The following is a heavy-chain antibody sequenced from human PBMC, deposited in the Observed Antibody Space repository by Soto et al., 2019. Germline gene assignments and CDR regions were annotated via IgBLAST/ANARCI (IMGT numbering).Heavy chain of an antibody. CDR3: AKASGSYAPLDY. V-gene: IGHV3-72*01. CDR1: GFTFSDHY. J-gene: IGHJ4*02. D-gene: IGHD3-10*01. Sequence: GGSLRLSCAASGFTFSDHYMDWVRQAPGKGLEWVGRIRNKANSYTTEYAASVKGRFTISRDDSKNSLYLQMNSLKTEDTAVYYCAKASGSYAPLDYWGQGTLVTVSS. CDR2: IRNKANSYTT.